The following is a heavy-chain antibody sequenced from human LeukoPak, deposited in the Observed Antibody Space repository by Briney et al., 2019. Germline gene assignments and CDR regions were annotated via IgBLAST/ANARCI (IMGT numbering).Heavy chain of an antibody. CDR1: GFTFSSYW. D-gene: IGHD2-15*01. J-gene: IGHJ4*02. Sequence: PGGSLRLSCAASGFTFSSYWMSWVRQAPGKGLEWVANIKQDGSEKYYVDSVKGRFTISRDNSKNTLYLQMNNLRAEDTAVYYCAPRVVGSAPFDYWGQGTLVTVSS. CDR3: APRVVGSAPFDY. CDR2: IKQDGSEK. V-gene: IGHV3-7*03.